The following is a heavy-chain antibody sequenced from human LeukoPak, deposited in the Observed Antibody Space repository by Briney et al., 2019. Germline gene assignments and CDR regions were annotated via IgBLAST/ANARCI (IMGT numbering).Heavy chain of an antibody. V-gene: IGHV4-39*07. CDR1: GGSISSSSYY. CDR3: ARVYYYYYYMDV. Sequence: PETLSLTCTVSGGSISSSSYYWGWIRQPPGKGLEWIGSIYYSGSTYYNPSLKSRVTISVDTSKNQFSLKLSSVTAADTAVYYCARVYYYYYYMDVWGKGTTVTVSS. J-gene: IGHJ6*03. CDR2: IYYSGST.